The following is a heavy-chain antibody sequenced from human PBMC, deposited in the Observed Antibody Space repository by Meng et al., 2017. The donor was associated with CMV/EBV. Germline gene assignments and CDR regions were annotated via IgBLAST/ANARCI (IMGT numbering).Heavy chain of an antibody. D-gene: IGHD3-3*01. J-gene: IGHJ3*02. CDR1: GFSITTSDSY. CDR3: ARPRGDGDLFDAFDI. Sequence: GSLRLSCTVSGFSITTSDSYWCWIRQAPGKGLEWIGSIYYNGNTYYNPSLKSRVTTSVDTSKNQLYLKLTSVNDTDTALYYCARPRGDGDLFDAFDIWGPGTVVTVSS. CDR2: IYYNGNT. V-gene: IGHV4-39*01.